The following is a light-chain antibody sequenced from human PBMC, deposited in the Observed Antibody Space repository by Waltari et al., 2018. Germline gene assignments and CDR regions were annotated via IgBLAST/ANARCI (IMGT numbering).Light chain of an antibody. CDR3: TSYTSFRTVI. V-gene: IGLV2-14*03. CDR1: SSDVGGYDY. Sequence: QSALTQPASVSGSPGQSITISCTGTSSDVGGYDYVSWSQQHPGKAPKLIIYDVTRWASGLFNRFSGSKAGNTASLTISGLQAEDEADDYCTSYTSFRTVIFGGGTKVTVL. CDR2: DVT. J-gene: IGLJ2*01.